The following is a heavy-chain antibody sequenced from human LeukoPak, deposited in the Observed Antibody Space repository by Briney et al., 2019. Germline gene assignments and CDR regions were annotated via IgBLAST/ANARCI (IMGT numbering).Heavy chain of an antibody. V-gene: IGHV1-69*04. D-gene: IGHD5-12*01. J-gene: IGHJ6*02. CDR3: ARAAGYNPNYYYYGMDV. CDR1: GGTFSSYA. CDR2: IIPILGIA. Sequence: ASVTVSCKASGGTFSSYAISWVRQAPGQGLEWMGRIIPILGIANYAQKFQGRVTVTADKSTSTAYMELSSLRSEDTAVYYCARAAGYNPNYYYYGMDVWGQGTTVTVSS.